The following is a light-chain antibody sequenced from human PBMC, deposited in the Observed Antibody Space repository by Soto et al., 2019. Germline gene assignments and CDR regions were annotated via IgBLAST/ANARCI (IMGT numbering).Light chain of an antibody. Sequence: DIQMTQSPSTLSASVGDRVTITCRASQSISNWLAWYQQIPGKAPKLLIYMASRLEGGVASRFSGSGSGTEFTLTISSLQPDEFATYYCQQYNTYSRTFGQGTKVEIK. V-gene: IGKV1-5*03. CDR2: MAS. J-gene: IGKJ1*01. CDR1: QSISNW. CDR3: QQYNTYSRT.